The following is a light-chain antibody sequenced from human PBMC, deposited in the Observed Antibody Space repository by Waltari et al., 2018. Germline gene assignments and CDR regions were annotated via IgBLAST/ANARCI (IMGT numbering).Light chain of an antibody. CDR1: ESLLHSNGNTY. Sequence: DILLTQSPLSLSVTPGEPASISCRSNESLLHSNGNTYFHWFLQKSGQSPRPLIFKIANLESGVPDRFTGNGSGTDFILQITRVEPEDVGIYFCMQSTKDPWTFGRGTKVEI. J-gene: IGKJ1*01. V-gene: IGKV2D-29*02. CDR3: MQSTKDPWT. CDR2: KIA.